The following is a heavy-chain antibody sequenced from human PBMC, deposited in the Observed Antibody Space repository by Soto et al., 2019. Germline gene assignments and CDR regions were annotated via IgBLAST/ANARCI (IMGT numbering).Heavy chain of an antibody. Sequence: QLQLQESGPGLVRPSETLSLTCTVSGASISSGGNYWGWIRQPPGKGLEWITSIYYSGNIYYNPSLKSRVTISIDTSKNQFSLKLTSVSAADTGVYYCARHKPVRRRTGGPMPYYDSYGMDVWGQGTTVTVSS. V-gene: IGHV4-39*01. J-gene: IGHJ6*02. CDR3: ARHKPVRRRTGGPMPYYDSYGMDV. D-gene: IGHD3-16*01. CDR2: IYYSGNI. CDR1: GASISSGGNY.